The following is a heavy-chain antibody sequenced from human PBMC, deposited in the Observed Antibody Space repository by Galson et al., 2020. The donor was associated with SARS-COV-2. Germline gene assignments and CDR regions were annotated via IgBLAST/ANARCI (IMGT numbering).Heavy chain of an antibody. CDR1: GFTFSSYE. J-gene: IGHJ4*02. V-gene: IGHV3-21*06. CDR3: GREFQD. CDR2: ITGSSSNI. Sequence: GGSLRLSCGASGFTFSSYEMNWVRQAPGKGLEWVSSITGSSSNIWYADSVKGRFTTSRDNAKNLVYLQMNSLRVEDTAVYYCGREFQDWGQGTLVTVSS.